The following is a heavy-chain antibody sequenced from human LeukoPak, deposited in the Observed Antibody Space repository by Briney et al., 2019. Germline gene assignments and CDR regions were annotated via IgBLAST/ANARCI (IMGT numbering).Heavy chain of an antibody. Sequence: GGSLRLSCAASGFPFSSYAMSWIRKAPGEGLEWLSAISPTTGTTFYADSVKGRFTISRDNSKNTLYLQMNSLRAEDTAVYYCAKGLQVDPWGQGTLVTVSS. CDR3: AKGLQVDP. V-gene: IGHV3-23*01. CDR2: ISPTTGTT. D-gene: IGHD4-11*01. CDR1: GFPFSSYA. J-gene: IGHJ5*02.